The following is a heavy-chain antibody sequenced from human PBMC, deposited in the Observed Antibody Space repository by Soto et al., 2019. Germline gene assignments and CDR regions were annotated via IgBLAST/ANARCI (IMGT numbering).Heavy chain of an antibody. V-gene: IGHV1-24*01. CDR2: FDPEDGET. J-gene: IGHJ6*02. CDR3: ATDDIVTVYPDPKYYFGMDV. CDR1: GYTLTELS. D-gene: IGHD3-9*01. Sequence: ASVKVSCKVSGYTLTELSMHWVRQAPGKGLEWMGGFDPEDGETIYAQKFQGRVTMTEDTSTDTAYMELSSLRSEDTAVYYCATDDIVTVYPDPKYYFGMDVWGEVTTVTV.